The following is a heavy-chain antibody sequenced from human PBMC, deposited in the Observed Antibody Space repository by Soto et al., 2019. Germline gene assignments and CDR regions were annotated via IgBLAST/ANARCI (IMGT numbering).Heavy chain of an antibody. CDR2: INTDGSTT. CDR3: ARGIYMKSALDG. D-gene: IGHD3-10*01. Sequence: EVQLVESGGGLVQPGGSLRLSCAASEFTFNNYWMHWVRQVPGKGLEWVSRINTDGSTTNYADSVMGRFTISRDNADNKVYLQMHSLRADDTAVYYCARGIYMKSALDGWGHGATVTFAS. CDR1: EFTFNNYW. V-gene: IGHV3-74*01. J-gene: IGHJ6*02.